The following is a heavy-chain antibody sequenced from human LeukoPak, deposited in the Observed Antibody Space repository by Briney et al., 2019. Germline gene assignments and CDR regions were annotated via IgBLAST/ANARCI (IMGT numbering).Heavy chain of an antibody. Sequence: SQTLSLTCTVSGGSISSGGYYWSWIRQHPGQGLEWIGYIYYSGSTYYNPSLKSRVTISVDTSKNQFSLKLSSVTAADTAVYYCARDSSAAGSFDYWGQGTLVTVSS. J-gene: IGHJ4*02. V-gene: IGHV4-31*03. D-gene: IGHD6-13*01. CDR3: ARDSSAAGSFDY. CDR1: GGSISSGGYY. CDR2: IYYSGST.